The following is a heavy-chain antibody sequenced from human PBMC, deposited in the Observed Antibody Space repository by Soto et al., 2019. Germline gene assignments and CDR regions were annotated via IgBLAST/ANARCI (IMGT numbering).Heavy chain of an antibody. CDR3: ATKKIDDFDY. CDR1: GFTFSSHD. V-gene: IGHV3-30*02. Sequence: PGGSLILSCSASGFTFSSHDIHWVRQTPGKGLEWLATIRNDGTVRNYAESVRGLFTISRDNSKNTLYLEMNNLRAEDTAVYYCATKKIDDFDYWGQGILVTVSS. CDR2: IRNDGTVR. J-gene: IGHJ4*02.